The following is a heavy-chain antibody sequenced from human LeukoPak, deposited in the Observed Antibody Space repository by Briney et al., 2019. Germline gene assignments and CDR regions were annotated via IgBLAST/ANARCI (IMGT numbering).Heavy chain of an antibody. CDR3: ARHGIAGRFDP. Sequence: SETLSLTCTVSGGSISSYYWSWIRQPPGKGLEWIGYIYYSGSTNYNPSLKSRVTISVDTSKNQFSLKLSSVTAADTAVYYCARHGIAGRFDPWGQGTLVTVSS. V-gene: IGHV4-59*08. CDR1: GGSISSYY. J-gene: IGHJ5*02. CDR2: IYYSGST. D-gene: IGHD6-13*01.